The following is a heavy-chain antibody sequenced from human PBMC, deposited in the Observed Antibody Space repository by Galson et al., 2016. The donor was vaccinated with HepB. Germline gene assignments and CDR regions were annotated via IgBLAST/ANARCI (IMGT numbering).Heavy chain of an antibody. CDR3: VRGGRTFYGVDF. CDR1: GFAFSNYW. V-gene: IGHV3-74*01. D-gene: IGHD3-16*01. Sequence: SLRLSCAASGFAFSNYWMDWVRQAPGEGPVWVSHISTDGATANYADFVQGRFIISRDNAKSTLYLQVNSVRAEDTAVYYCVRGGRTFYGVDFWGQGATVTVSS. CDR2: ISTDGATA. J-gene: IGHJ6*01.